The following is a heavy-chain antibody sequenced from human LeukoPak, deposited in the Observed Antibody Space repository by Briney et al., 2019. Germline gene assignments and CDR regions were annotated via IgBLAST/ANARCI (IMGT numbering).Heavy chain of an antibody. CDR1: GFTFSSYA. Sequence: GGSLRLSCAASGFTFSSYAMHWVRQAPGKGLEYVSAISSNGGSTYYANSVKGRFTISRDNSKNTLYLQMGSLRAEDMAVYYCASGGEFEYYYMDVWGKGTTVTVSS. CDR2: ISSNGGST. V-gene: IGHV3-64*01. CDR3: ASGGEFEYYYMDV. D-gene: IGHD2-21*01. J-gene: IGHJ6*03.